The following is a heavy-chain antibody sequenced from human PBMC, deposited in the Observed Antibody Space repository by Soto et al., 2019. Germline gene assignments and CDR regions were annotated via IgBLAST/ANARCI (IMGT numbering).Heavy chain of an antibody. D-gene: IGHD2-2*01. CDR3: AVGPAARDLRYNWFDP. V-gene: IGHV1-58*02. CDR2: IVVGSGST. Sequence: GASVKVSCKASGFTFISSAMQWVRQARGQRLEWIGWIVVGSGSTNYAQEFQERVTLTRDMSTSTAYMELRSLRSEDTAVYYCAVGPAARDLRYNWFDPWGQGTLVTVSS. J-gene: IGHJ5*02. CDR1: GFTFISSA.